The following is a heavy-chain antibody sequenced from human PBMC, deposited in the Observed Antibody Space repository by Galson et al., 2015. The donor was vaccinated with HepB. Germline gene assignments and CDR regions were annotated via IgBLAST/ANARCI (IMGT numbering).Heavy chain of an antibody. Sequence: QSGAEVKKPGESLRISCKGSGYIFSSYWISWVRQMPGKGLEWLGRIDPSDSYTRYSPSFQGHVTISTDKSINTAYLQWSSLKASDTAMYYCARLDRVTMVRGVRGDYYGMDAWGQGTTVTVSS. D-gene: IGHD3-10*01. CDR2: IDPSDSYT. CDR1: GYIFSSYW. V-gene: IGHV5-10-1*01. J-gene: IGHJ6*02. CDR3: ARLDRVTMVRGVRGDYYGMDA.